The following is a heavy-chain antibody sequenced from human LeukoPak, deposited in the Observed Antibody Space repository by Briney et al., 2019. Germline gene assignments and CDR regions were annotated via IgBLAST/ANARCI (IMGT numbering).Heavy chain of an antibody. J-gene: IGHJ4*02. D-gene: IGHD6-13*01. V-gene: IGHV3-49*04. CDR1: VFTFGDYV. CDR3: TTGSATGTGSGY. CDR2: IRSKPYGGTT. Sequence: GGSLRLYCTASVFTFGDYVMSWVRQAPGKGLEWVGFIRSKPYGGTTEYAASVKGRFIISRDDSKTIAYLQMNSLKSEDTAVYYCTTGSATGTGSGYWGQGTLVTVSS.